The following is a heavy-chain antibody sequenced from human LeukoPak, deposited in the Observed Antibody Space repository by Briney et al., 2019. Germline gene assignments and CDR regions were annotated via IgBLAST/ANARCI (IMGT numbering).Heavy chain of an antibody. Sequence: GGSLRLSCAASGFTFSNYAMSWVRQAPGKGLEWVSTINDRGIATYYADSVKGRFTISRDNAKNSLYLQMNSLRAEDTAAYYCARHLAARRGWGQGTLVTVSS. D-gene: IGHD6-6*01. CDR3: ARHLAARRG. CDR1: GFTFSNYA. J-gene: IGHJ4*02. CDR2: INDRGIAT. V-gene: IGHV3-23*01.